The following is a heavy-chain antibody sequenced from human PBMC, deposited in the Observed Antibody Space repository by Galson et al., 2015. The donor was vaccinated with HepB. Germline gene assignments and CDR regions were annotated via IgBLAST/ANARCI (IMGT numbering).Heavy chain of an antibody. CDR1: GYTFTGYY. CDR2: INPNSGGT. Sequence: SVKVSCKASGYTFTGYYMHWVRQAPGQGLEWMGWINPNSGGTNYAQKFQGWVTMTRDTSISTAYMELSRLRSDDTAVYYCARAGKVVPAATYYYYYGMDVWGQGTTVTVSS. V-gene: IGHV1-2*04. CDR3: ARAGKVVPAATYYYYYGMDV. D-gene: IGHD2-2*01. J-gene: IGHJ6*02.